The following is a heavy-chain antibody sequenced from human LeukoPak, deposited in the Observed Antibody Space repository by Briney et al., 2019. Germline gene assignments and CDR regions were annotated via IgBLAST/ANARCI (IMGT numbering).Heavy chain of an antibody. D-gene: IGHD4-23*01. CDR3: TKGDDYGANTRLPKYNWFDP. V-gene: IGHV3-30*02. CDR1: GFTISTNA. CDR2: IRYDGNNE. Sequence: GGSLRLSCTASGFTISTNAMHWVRQAPGRGLEWVAFIRYDGNNENYADSAKGRFTISRDNSRDTLYLQMNSLRGDDTAVYYCTKGDDYGANTRLPKYNWFDPWGQGTLVTVSS. J-gene: IGHJ5*02.